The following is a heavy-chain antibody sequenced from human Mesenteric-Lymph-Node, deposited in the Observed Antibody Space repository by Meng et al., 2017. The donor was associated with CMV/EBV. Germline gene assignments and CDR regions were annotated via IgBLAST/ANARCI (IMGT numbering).Heavy chain of an antibody. D-gene: IGHD2-21*01. Sequence: ASVKVSCKASGNTFTSYDINWVRQGTGQGLEWMGWMNANSDSTGYAQKFQGRLTMTRDTSTSTAYMELSSLRSDDTAVYYCTSAPFLLWWDDDVDIWGQGTMVTVSS. CDR1: GNTFTSYD. J-gene: IGHJ3*02. CDR3: TSAPFLLWWDDDVDI. CDR2: MNANSDST. V-gene: IGHV1-8*01.